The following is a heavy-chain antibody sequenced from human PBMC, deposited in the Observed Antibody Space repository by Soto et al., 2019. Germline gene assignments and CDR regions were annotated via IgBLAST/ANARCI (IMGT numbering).Heavy chain of an antibody. D-gene: IGHD3-3*01. J-gene: IGHJ6*02. CDR2: ISSSSSYI. CDR1: GFTFSSYS. CDR3: ARGDYDFWSGYYMGYYYYGMDV. V-gene: IGHV3-21*01. Sequence: GESLKISCAASGFTFSSYSMNWVRQAPGKGLEWVSSISSSSSYIYYADSVKGRFTISRDNAKNSLYLQMNGLRAEDTAVYYCARGDYDFWSGYYMGYYYYGMDVWGQGTTVTVSS.